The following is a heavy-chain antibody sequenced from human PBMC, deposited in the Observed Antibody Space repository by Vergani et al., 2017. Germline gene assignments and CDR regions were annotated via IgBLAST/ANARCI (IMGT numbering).Heavy chain of an antibody. Sequence: QVQVVQSGAEVKKSGASVKVSCKTSGSTFSNYYMHWVRQAPGQGLEWMGIINPSGGHTNYAQKFQGRVTMTRDTSTSTVYMELSSLRSEDTAIYYCARGDYGILTGYRYWGRGALVTVSA. V-gene: IGHV1-46*03. CDR2: INPSGGHT. CDR1: GSTFSNYY. D-gene: IGHD3-9*01. J-gene: IGHJ4*02. CDR3: ARGDYGILTGYRY.